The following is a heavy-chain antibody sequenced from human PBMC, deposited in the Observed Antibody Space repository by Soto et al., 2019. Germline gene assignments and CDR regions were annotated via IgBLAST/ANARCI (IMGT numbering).Heavy chain of an antibody. CDR1: GFTFSSYW. D-gene: IGHD2-2*01. CDR3: ARWGVSSLDQANYYYYGMDV. J-gene: IGHJ6*02. V-gene: IGHV3-74*01. Sequence: PGGSLRLSCAASGFTFSSYWMHWVRQAPGKGLVWVSRINSDGSSTSYADSVKGRFTISRDNAKNTLYLQMNSLRAEDTAVYYCARWGVSSLDQANYYYYGMDVWGQGTTVTVSS. CDR2: INSDGSST.